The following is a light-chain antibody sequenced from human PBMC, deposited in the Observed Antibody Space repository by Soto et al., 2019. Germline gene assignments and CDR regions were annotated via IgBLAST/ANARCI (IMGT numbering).Light chain of an antibody. Sequence: EIVLTQSPATLSLSPGERATLSCRASQSVDHYLAWYQQKPGQAPRLLIYDTSKRATGIPDRFSGSGSGTDFTLTIISLEPEDFALNYCHQRSNHITCGPGTRLDVK. CDR1: QSVDHY. J-gene: IGKJ3*01. V-gene: IGKV3-11*01. CDR3: HQRSNHIT. CDR2: DTS.